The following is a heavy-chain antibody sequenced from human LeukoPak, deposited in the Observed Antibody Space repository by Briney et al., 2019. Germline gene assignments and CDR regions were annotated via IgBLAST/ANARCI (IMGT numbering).Heavy chain of an antibody. CDR3: ASSGRDGYNWDWDY. CDR2: IIPILGIA. J-gene: IGHJ4*02. CDR1: GGTFSSYA. Sequence: ASVKVSCKASGGTFSSYAISWVRQVPGQGLEWMGRIIPILGIANYAQKFQGRVTITADKSTSTAYMELSSLRSEDTAVYYCASSGRDGYNWDWDYWGQGTLVTVSS. D-gene: IGHD5-24*01. V-gene: IGHV1-69*04.